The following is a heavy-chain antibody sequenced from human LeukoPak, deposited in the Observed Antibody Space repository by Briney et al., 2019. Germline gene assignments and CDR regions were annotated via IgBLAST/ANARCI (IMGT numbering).Heavy chain of an antibody. CDR3: AHTHPLYYFDY. J-gene: IGHJ4*02. CDR1: GFSLSTSGVG. V-gene: IGHV2-5*01. CDR2: IYWNDDN. Sequence: SGPTLVKPTQTLTLTCTFSGFSLSTSGVGVGWIRQPPGKALEWLALIYWNDDNRYSPSLKSRLTITKDTSKNQVVLTMTNMDPVDTATYYCAHTHPLYYFDYWGQGTLVTVSS.